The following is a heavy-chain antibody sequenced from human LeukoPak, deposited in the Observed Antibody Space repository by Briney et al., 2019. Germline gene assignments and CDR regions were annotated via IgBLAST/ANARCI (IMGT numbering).Heavy chain of an antibody. J-gene: IGHJ4*02. Sequence: GGSLRLSCAGSGFSFSNYWMTWVRQAPGKGLEWVANIKQDGSEKYYVDSVKGRFTISRDNAKNSLYLQMNSLRAEDTAVYYCARDLAAAGPHFDYWGQGTLVTVSS. CDR3: ARDLAAAGPHFDY. D-gene: IGHD6-13*01. CDR2: IKQDGSEK. V-gene: IGHV3-7*01. CDR1: GFSFSNYW.